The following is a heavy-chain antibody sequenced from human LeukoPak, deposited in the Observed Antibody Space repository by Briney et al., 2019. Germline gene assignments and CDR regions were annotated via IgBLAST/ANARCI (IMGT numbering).Heavy chain of an antibody. J-gene: IGHJ6*03. Sequence: GGSLRLSCAASGFTFSSYWMHWVRQAPGKGLVWVSRINSDGSSTSYADSVKGRFTISRNNAKNTLYLQMNSLRAEDTAVYYCARVSSHSSSWLRNYYYYMDVWGKGTTVTVSS. CDR3: ARVSSHSSSWLRNYYYYMDV. D-gene: IGHD6-13*01. V-gene: IGHV3-74*01. CDR1: GFTFSSYW. CDR2: INSDGSST.